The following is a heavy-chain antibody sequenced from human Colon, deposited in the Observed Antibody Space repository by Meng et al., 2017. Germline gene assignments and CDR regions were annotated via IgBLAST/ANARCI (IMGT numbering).Heavy chain of an antibody. D-gene: IGHD6-19*01. CDR1: GFTFSTYE. V-gene: IGHV3-48*03. Sequence: GESLKISCAASGFTFSTYEMNWVRQAPGKGLEWLAYISSSGSTIYYADSVKGLFTISRDNAKNSLYLQMNSLRAEDTALYYCARGGSGWYWGQGTLVTVSS. J-gene: IGHJ4*02. CDR2: ISSSGSTI. CDR3: ARGGSGWY.